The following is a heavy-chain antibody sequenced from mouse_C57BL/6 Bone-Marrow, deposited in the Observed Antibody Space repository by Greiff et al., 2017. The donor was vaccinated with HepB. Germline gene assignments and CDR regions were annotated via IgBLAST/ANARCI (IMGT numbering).Heavy chain of an antibody. CDR2: SRNKANDYTT. CDR3: ARDAAGMDWDWYFDV. J-gene: IGHJ1*03. D-gene: IGHD2-10*02. Sequence: EVNVVESGGGLVQSGRSLRLSCATSGFTFSDFYMEWVRQAPGKGLEWIAASRNKANDYTTEYSASVKGRFIVSRDTSQSILYLQMNALRAEDTAIYYCARDAAGMDWDWYFDVWGTGTTVTVSS. CDR1: GFTFSDFY. V-gene: IGHV7-1*01.